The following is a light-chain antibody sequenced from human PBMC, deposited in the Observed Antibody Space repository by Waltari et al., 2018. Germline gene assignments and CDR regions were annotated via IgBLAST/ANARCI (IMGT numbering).Light chain of an antibody. Sequence: SSELTQDPAVSVALGQTVRITCQGDSLRSYYASWYQQKPGQAPVLVIYGKNNRPSGITDRFSGSSSGNAASLTITGSQAEDGADYYCNSRDSSGNVVFGGGTKLTVL. CDR3: NSRDSSGNVV. J-gene: IGLJ2*01. V-gene: IGLV3-19*01. CDR2: GKN. CDR1: SLRSYY.